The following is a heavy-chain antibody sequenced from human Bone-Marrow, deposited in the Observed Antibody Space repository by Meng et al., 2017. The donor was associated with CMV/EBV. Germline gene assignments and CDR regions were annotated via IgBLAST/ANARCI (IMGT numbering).Heavy chain of an antibody. CDR3: AREGQQLAFDAFDI. CDR1: GFTFSSYS. CDR2: ISSSSSYI. Sequence: GGSLRLSCAASGFTFSSYSMNWVRQAPGKGLEWVSSISSSSSYIYYADSVKGRFTISRDNAKNSLYLQMNSLRAEDTAVYYCAREGQQLAFDAFDIWGQGKMVTVAS. J-gene: IGHJ3*02. D-gene: IGHD6-13*01. V-gene: IGHV3-21*01.